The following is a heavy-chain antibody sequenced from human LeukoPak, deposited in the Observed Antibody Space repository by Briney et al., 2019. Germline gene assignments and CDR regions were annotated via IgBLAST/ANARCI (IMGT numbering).Heavy chain of an antibody. D-gene: IGHD6-19*01. V-gene: IGHV3-43*02. CDR1: GFTFVDYA. CDR3: AKDISSRGSGWLGVDF. CDR2: ISGHGGDT. Sequence: PGGSLRLSCAASGFTFVDYALHWVRQAPGKGLEWVSLISGHGGDTYYADSVKGRFTISRDNSKNSLYLQMNSLGIEDTALYYCAKDISSRGSGWLGVDFWGQGTLVTVSS. J-gene: IGHJ4*02.